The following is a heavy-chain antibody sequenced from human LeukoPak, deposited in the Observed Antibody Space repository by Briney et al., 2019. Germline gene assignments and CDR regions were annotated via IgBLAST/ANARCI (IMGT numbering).Heavy chain of an antibody. J-gene: IGHJ4*02. Sequence: GGSLRLSCAASGFTFSSHAMSWVRQAPGKGLEWVSGISGSGGSTYYADSVKGRFTISRDNSKNMLYLQMNSLRAEDTAVYYCAKKVLTVTTWYFDYWGQGTLVTVSS. D-gene: IGHD4-17*01. CDR3: AKKVLTVTTWYFDY. CDR2: ISGSGGST. CDR1: GFTFSSHA. V-gene: IGHV3-23*01.